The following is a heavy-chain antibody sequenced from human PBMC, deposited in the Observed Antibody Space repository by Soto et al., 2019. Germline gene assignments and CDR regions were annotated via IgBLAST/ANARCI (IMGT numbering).Heavy chain of an antibody. V-gene: IGHV4-4*02. CDR1: SGSISRSNW. CDR2: IYHSGST. D-gene: IGHD2-2*01. CDR3: ARTGGLYQHLGWFDP. Sequence: ASGTLSLTCAVSSGSISRSNWWGWVRPPPGKGLEWIGEIYHSGSTNYNPSLKSRVTISVDKSKNQFSLKLSSVTAADTAVYYCARTGGLYQHLGWFDPWGQGTLVTVSS. J-gene: IGHJ5*02.